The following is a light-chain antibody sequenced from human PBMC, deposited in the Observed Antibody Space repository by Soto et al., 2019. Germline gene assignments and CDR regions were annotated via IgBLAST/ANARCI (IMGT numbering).Light chain of an antibody. CDR2: DAT. CDR1: QSISKY. CDR3: QQSFVTPRT. V-gene: IGKV1-39*01. J-gene: IGKJ1*01. Sequence: DIQLTQSPSSLSASVGDRVTITCRASQSISKYLNWYQHKPGKAPKLLIHDATTLQSGVPSRFSGSGSGTDFTLTISSLQPEDFATYYCQQSFVTPRTFGQGTKVDIK.